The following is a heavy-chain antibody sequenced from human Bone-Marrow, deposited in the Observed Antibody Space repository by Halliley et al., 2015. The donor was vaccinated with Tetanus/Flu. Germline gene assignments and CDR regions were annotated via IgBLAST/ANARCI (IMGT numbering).Heavy chain of an antibody. V-gene: IGHV4-59*01. CDR3: ARDSSGFGYNYGMDV. Sequence: GYIYYSGGTNYNPSLKSRVTISIDTSKKQFSLRLSSVTAADTALYYCARDSSGFGYNYGMDVWGQGTTVTVSS. D-gene: IGHD6-25*01. J-gene: IGHJ6*02. CDR2: IYYSGGT.